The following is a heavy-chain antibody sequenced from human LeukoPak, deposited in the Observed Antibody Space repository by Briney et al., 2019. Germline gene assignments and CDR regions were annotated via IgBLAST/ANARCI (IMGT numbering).Heavy chain of an antibody. V-gene: IGHV4-39*07. CDR1: GGSISSSSYH. D-gene: IGHD3-22*01. Sequence: PSETLSLTCTVSGGSISSSSYHWGWIRQPPGKGLEWIGSIYYSGSTYYNPSLKSRVTISVDTSKNQFSLKLSSVTAADTAVYYCARGGYYDSSGYYYDLFFDYWGQGTLVTVSS. CDR2: IYYSGST. CDR3: ARGGYYDSSGYYYDLFFDY. J-gene: IGHJ4*02.